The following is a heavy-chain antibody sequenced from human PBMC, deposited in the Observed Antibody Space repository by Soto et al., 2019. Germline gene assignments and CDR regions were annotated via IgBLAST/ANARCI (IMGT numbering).Heavy chain of an antibody. CDR2: INHSGST. Sequence: SETLSLTCAVYGGSFSGYYWSWIRQPPGKGLEWIGEINHSGSTNYNPSLKSRVTISVDTSKNQFSLKLSSVTAADTAVYYCADRIAVAGNNWFDPWGQGTLVTVSS. J-gene: IGHJ5*02. D-gene: IGHD6-19*01. V-gene: IGHV4-34*01. CDR1: GGSFSGYY. CDR3: ADRIAVAGNNWFDP.